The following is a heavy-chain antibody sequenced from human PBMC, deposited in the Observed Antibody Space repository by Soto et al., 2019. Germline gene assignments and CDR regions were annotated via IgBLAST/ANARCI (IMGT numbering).Heavy chain of an antibody. J-gene: IGHJ5*01. D-gene: IGHD6-19*01. CDR3: ARQAPYSSGWFSIDWFDS. CDR2: IDPIDSYT. CDR1: GYSFTSYC. Sequence: GXSLKISFRGSGYSFTSYCISWVRQMPGKGLEWMGRIDPIDSYTNYSPSFQGHVTISADKSISTAYLQWSSLKASDTAMYYCARQAPYSSGWFSIDWFDSWGQGTLVTVSS. V-gene: IGHV5-10-1*01.